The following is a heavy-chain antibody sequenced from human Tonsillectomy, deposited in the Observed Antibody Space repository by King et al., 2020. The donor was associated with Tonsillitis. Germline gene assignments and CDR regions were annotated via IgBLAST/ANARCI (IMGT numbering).Heavy chain of an antibody. CDR1: GGSISNYY. J-gene: IGHJ6*02. CDR2: IFYSGST. D-gene: IGHD1-7*01. CDR3: ARDPNDWNYEGNGLDV. V-gene: IGHV4-59*01. Sequence: QLQESGPGLVTPSETLSLTCTVSGGSISNYYWSWIRQPPGKGLEWIGYIFYSGSTNYNHSLQSRVTISVDTSKNHFSLKLYSVTAADTAVYYCARDPNDWNYEGNGLDVWGQGTTVTVSS.